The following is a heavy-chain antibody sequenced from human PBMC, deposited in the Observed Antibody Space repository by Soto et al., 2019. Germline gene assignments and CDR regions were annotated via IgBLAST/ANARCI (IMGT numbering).Heavy chain of an antibody. CDR2: IKQDGSEE. J-gene: IGHJ6*02. CDR1: GFTFSSYW. D-gene: IGHD6-13*01. CDR3: ARIAASGRGWDV. Sequence: EVQLVESGGGLVQPGGSLRLSCVDSGFTFSSYWMSWVRQAPVKGLEWVGNIKQDGSEENYVDSVKGRFTISRDNAKNSMYLQMSSLRAEDTAVYCCARIAASGRGWDVWGQGTTVVVSS. V-gene: IGHV3-7*01.